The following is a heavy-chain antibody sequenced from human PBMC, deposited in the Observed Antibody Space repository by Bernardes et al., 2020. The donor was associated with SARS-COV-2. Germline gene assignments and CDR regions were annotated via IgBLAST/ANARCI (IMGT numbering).Heavy chain of an antibody. J-gene: IGHJ3*01. Sequence: GGSLRLSCAASGFTFSNALFSWFRQAPGKGLVWVSCISPAGLYTYYGDSVRGRFTTSRDNTRKSVFLQMGRLRAEDTAVYYCARDVGGTDWRCGFDVWGPGTIVHDSS. V-gene: IGHV3-21*01. CDR1: GFTFSNAL. CDR2: ISPAGLYT. CDR3: ARDVGGTDWRCGFDV. D-gene: IGHD3-9*01.